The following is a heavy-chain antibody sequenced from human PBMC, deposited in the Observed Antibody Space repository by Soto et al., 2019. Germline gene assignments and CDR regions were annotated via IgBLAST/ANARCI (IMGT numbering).Heavy chain of an antibody. V-gene: IGHV3-30*18. CDR1: GFTFSSYG. J-gene: IGHJ4*02. D-gene: IGHD6-6*01. CDR2: ISYAGSNK. CDR3: AKEIRIAARPHFDS. Sequence: QVQLVESGGGVVQPGRSLRLSCAASGFTFSSYGMHWVRQAPGKGLEWVAVISYAGSNKYYADSVKGRFTISRDNSKNTLYLQMNSLRAEDTAVYYCAKEIRIAARPHFDSWGQGTLVTVSS.